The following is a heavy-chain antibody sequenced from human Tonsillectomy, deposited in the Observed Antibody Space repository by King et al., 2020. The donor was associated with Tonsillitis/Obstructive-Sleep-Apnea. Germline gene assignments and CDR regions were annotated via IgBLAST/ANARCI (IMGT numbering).Heavy chain of an antibody. CDR3: AREGSLGYCSGGSCYSLEYYFDY. Sequence: QLVQSGGGVVQPGRSLRLSCAASGFTFSNYAMHWVRQAPGKGLEWVAGISYDGNNKYYADSVKGRFTISRDNSKNTLYLQMKSLRADTAVYYCAREGSLGYCSGGSCYSLEYYFDYWGQGTLVTVSS. CDR2: ISYDGNNK. V-gene: IGHV3-30*01. J-gene: IGHJ4*02. CDR1: GFTFSNYA. D-gene: IGHD2-15*01.